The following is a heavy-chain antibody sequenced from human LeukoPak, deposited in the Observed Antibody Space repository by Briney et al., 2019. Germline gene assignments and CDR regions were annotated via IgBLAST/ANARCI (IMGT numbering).Heavy chain of an antibody. V-gene: IGHV6-1*01. CDR1: RHIVSSNSAA. CDR3: VRGANGTVAK. J-gene: IGHJ4*02. CDR2: TYYNSNSYN. Sequence: SQTLSLTCAISRHIVSSNSAAWHSLRQSPSRVVEMLGRTYYNSNSYNDYAVSVKNRITINPDTSKNQFSLQLNSVTPEDTAVYYCVRGANGTVAKWGQGTLVTVSS. D-gene: IGHD5-12*01.